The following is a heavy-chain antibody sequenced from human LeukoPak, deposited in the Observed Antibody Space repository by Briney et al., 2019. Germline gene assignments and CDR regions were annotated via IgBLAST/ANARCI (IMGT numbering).Heavy chain of an antibody. V-gene: IGHV1-2*02. Sequence: ASVKVSRKASGYTFTGYYMHWVRQAPGQGLEWMGWINPNSGGTNYAQKFQGRVTMTRDTSISTAYMELSRLRSDDTAVYYCARETNRPSSGWTSVEYFDLWGRGTLVTVSS. CDR1: GYTFTGYY. CDR2: INPNSGGT. D-gene: IGHD6-19*01. CDR3: ARETNRPSSGWTSVEYFDL. J-gene: IGHJ2*01.